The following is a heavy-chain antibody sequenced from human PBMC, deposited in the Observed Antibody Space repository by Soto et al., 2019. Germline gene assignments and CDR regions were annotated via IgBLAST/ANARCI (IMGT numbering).Heavy chain of an antibody. V-gene: IGHV4-39*01. D-gene: IGHD3-10*01. CDR3: ARRGTIAMVRGVMDWFDP. J-gene: IGHJ5*02. CDR2: IYYSGST. Sequence: SETLSLTCTVSGGSISSSSYYWGWIRQPSGKGLEWIGSIYYSGSTYYNPSLKSRVTISVDTSKNQFSLKLSSVTAADTAVYYCARRGTIAMVRGVMDWFDPWGQGTLVTVSS. CDR1: GGSISSSSYY.